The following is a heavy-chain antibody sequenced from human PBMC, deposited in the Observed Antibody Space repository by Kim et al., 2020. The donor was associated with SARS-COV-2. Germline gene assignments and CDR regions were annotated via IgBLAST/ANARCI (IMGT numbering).Heavy chain of an antibody. Sequence: GGSLRLSCAASGFTFSSYAMSWVRQAPGKGLEWVSAISGSGGSTYYADSVKGRFTISRDNSKNTLYLQMNSLRAEDTAVYYCAKLLWFGEELNWFDPWGQGTLVTVSS. D-gene: IGHD3-10*01. CDR1: GFTFSSYA. J-gene: IGHJ5*02. CDR3: AKLLWFGEELNWFDP. CDR2: ISGSGGST. V-gene: IGHV3-23*01.